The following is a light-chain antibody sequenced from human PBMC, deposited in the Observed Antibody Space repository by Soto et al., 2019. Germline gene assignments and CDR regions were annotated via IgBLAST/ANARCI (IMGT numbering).Light chain of an antibody. CDR3: QHYNSYSEA. CDR2: AAT. CDR1: QSISIY. V-gene: IGKV1-39*01. Sequence: DIQMTHSPSSLSASIGDRLTITFRSSQSISIYLNWYQQKPGKAPRLLIYAATSLQSGVPSRFSGGGSGADFTLTVSSLQPEDFATYYCQHYNSYSEAFGQGTKVDIK. J-gene: IGKJ1*01.